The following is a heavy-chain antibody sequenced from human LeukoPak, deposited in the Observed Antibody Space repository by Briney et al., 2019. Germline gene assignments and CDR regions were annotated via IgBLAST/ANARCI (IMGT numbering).Heavy chain of an antibody. Sequence: GGSLRLSCAASGFTFSKHGMNWVRQAPGKGLEWVSGISPSGDITYYADSVKGRFAISRDNSKNTLYLEVISLTAEDTAVYYCAKDDAWLRFGEWSQGTLVTVSS. CDR1: GFTFSKHG. CDR3: AKDDAWLRFGE. D-gene: IGHD3-10*01. J-gene: IGHJ4*02. CDR2: ISPSGDIT. V-gene: IGHV3-23*01.